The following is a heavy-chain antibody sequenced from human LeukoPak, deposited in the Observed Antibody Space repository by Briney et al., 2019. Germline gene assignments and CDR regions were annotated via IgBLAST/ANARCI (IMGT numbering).Heavy chain of an antibody. Sequence: SETLSLTCTVSGGSISSSSYYWSWIRQPAGKGLEWIGRIYTSGSTNYNPSLKSRVTISVDTSKNQFSLKLSSVTAADTAVYYCARAVSPYYYMDVWGKGTTVTVSS. CDR1: GGSISSSSYY. D-gene: IGHD2-8*01. V-gene: IGHV4-61*02. CDR3: ARAVSPYYYMDV. CDR2: IYTSGST. J-gene: IGHJ6*03.